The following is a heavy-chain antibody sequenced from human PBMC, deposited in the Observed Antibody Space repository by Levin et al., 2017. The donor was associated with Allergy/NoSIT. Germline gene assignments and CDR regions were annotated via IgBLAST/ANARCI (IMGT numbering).Heavy chain of an antibody. CDR3: ARPTGAVAGTDAFDI. J-gene: IGHJ3*02. CDR2: IYYSGST. D-gene: IGHD6-19*01. Sequence: PSETLSLTCTVSGGSISSSSYYWGWIRQPPGKGLEWIGSIYYSGSTYYNPSLKSRVTISVDTSKNQFSLKLSSVTAADTAVYYCARPTGAVAGTDAFDIWGQGTMVTVSS. CDR1: GGSISSSSYY. V-gene: IGHV4-39*01.